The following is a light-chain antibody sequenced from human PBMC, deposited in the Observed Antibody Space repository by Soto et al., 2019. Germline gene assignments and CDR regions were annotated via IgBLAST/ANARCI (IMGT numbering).Light chain of an antibody. CDR3: QSHDNSLMSASWV. Sequence: QSALTQPASVSGSPGQSITISCTGTSSDVGGYNYVSWYQHHPGKAPKVMIYEVSNRPSGVSNRFSGSKSGNTASLTISGLQAEDEADYYCQSHDNSLMSASWVFGGGTKLTVL. V-gene: IGLV2-14*01. CDR2: EVS. J-gene: IGLJ3*02. CDR1: SSDVGGYNY.